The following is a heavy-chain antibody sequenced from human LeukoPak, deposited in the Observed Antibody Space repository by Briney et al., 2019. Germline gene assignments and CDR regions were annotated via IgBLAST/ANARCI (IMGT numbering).Heavy chain of an antibody. CDR2: IYYSGST. J-gene: IGHJ3*02. Sequence: SETLSLTCTVSGGSISSYYWSWIRQPPGKGLEWIGCIYYSGSTNYNPSLKSRVTISVDTSKNQFSLKLSSVTAADTAVYYCARGDYYDSSGYYRFDIWGRGTMVTVSS. CDR1: GGSISSYY. V-gene: IGHV4-59*01. D-gene: IGHD3-22*01. CDR3: ARGDYYDSSGYYRFDI.